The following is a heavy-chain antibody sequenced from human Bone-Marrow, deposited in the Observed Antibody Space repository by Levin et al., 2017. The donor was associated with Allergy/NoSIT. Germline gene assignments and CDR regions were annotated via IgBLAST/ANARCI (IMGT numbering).Heavy chain of an antibody. CDR3: ARVPQGVAMPGAWLFDY. J-gene: IGHJ4*02. CDR1: GYNIISYW. Sequence: KTGGSLRLSCKISGYNIISYWIAWVRQTPGKGLEWVGIMYPADSDTRYSPAFQGQVTISADKSSSTAYLQWSSLKASDTAIYYCARVPQGVAMPGAWLFDYWGQGTLVTVSS. CDR2: MYPADSDT. D-gene: IGHD2-2*01. V-gene: IGHV5-51*01.